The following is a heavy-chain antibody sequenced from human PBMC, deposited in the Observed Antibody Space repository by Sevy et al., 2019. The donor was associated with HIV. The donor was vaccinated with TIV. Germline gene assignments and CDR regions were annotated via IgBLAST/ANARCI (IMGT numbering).Heavy chain of an antibody. Sequence: SEILSLTCTVSSGSIGSDYWSWIRQYPGKGLEWIAYVSDGGTPNHNPSLKSRVTISIDTSTNQFSLKLNSVTAADTAVYYCARMVTPADYFDYWGQGTLVTVSS. CDR1: SGSIGSDY. CDR2: VSDGGTP. D-gene: IGHD2-21*02. CDR3: ARMVTPADYFDY. V-gene: IGHV4-59*01. J-gene: IGHJ4*02.